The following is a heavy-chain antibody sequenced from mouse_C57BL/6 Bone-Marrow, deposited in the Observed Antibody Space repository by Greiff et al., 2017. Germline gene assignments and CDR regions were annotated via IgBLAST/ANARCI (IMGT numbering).Heavy chain of an antibody. CDR2: ISGGGGNT. J-gene: IGHJ2*01. CDR3: ARGLYYYGSTYFDY. D-gene: IGHD1-1*01. Sequence: EVMLVESGGGLVKPGGSLKLSCAASGFTFSSYTMSWVRQTPEQRLEWVATISGGGGNTYYPDSVKGRFTISRDNAKNTLYLQMSSLRSEDTALYYCARGLYYYGSTYFDYWGQGTTLTVSS. CDR1: GFTFSSYT. V-gene: IGHV5-9*01.